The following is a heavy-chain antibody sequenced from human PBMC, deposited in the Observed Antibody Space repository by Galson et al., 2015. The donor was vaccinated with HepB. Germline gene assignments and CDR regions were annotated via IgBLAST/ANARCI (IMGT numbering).Heavy chain of an antibody. D-gene: IGHD6-6*01. J-gene: IGHJ4*02. CDR2: IYSSDSDT. V-gene: IGHV5-51*01. CDR3: ARPTGRVAARPGYFDY. CDR1: GYSFTNYW. Sequence: QSGAEVKKPGQSLKISCKASGYSFTNYWIGWVRQMPGKGLEWMGIIYSSDSDTRYSPSFQGQVTISADKSISTAHLQWSSLKASDTAMYYCARPTGRVAARPGYFDYWGQGTLVTVSS.